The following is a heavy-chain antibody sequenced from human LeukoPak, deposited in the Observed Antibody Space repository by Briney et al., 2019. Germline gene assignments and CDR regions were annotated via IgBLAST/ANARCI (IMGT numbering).Heavy chain of an antibody. J-gene: IGHJ4*02. V-gene: IGHV3-64D*06. CDR1: GFTFSTYP. CDR2: ISSNGDYT. CDR3: VKSYDANWAPFDY. D-gene: IGHD7-27*01. Sequence: PGGSLRLSCSASGFTFSTYPMQWVRQAPGKGLEYVSSISSNGDYTYYADSVKGRFTISRDNSKNTLYLQMSSLRPEDTAVYYCVKSYDANWAPFDYWGQGTLANVSS.